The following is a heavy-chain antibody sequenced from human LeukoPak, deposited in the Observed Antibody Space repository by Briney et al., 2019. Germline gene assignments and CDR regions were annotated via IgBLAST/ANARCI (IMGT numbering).Heavy chain of an antibody. J-gene: IGHJ4*02. CDR2: ISGSGGST. Sequence: PGGSLRLSCAASGFTFSSYAMSWVRQAPGKGLEWVSAISGSGGSTYYADSVKGRFTISRDNSKNTLYLQMNSLRAEDTAVNYCAKGDVVVPAAARRYYFDYWGQGTLVTVSS. V-gene: IGHV3-23*01. CDR1: GFTFSSYA. D-gene: IGHD2-2*01. CDR3: AKGDVVVPAAARRYYFDY.